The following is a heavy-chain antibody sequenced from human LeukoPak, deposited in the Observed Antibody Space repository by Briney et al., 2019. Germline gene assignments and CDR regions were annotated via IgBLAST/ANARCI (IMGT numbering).Heavy chain of an antibody. CDR1: GFTVSSSH. CDR2: LYSGGNT. D-gene: IGHD7-27*01. J-gene: IGHJ4*02. Sequence: GGSLRFSCAVSGFTVSSSHMSWVRQAPGKGLEWVSVLYSGGNTFYEDSVKGRFTISRDNSKNTLYLQMNSLRAEDTAVYYCATQNWGSRAFDYWGQGTLVTVSS. V-gene: IGHV3-66*01. CDR3: ATQNWGSRAFDY.